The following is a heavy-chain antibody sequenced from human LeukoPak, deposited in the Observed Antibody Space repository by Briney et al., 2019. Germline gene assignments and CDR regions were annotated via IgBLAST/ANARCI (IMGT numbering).Heavy chain of an antibody. J-gene: IGHJ4*02. CDR2: INQDGSGK. Sequence: PGGSLRLPCAASGFTFSTYWMTWVRQAPGKGLEWVANINQDGSGKYYVDSVEGRFTVSRDNAKNSLFLQMSSLRAEDTALYYCARNKRERVEAWSGTFEYWSQGTLVTVSS. V-gene: IGHV3-7*01. CDR3: ARNKRERVEAWSGTFEY. D-gene: IGHD3-3*01. CDR1: GFTFSTYW.